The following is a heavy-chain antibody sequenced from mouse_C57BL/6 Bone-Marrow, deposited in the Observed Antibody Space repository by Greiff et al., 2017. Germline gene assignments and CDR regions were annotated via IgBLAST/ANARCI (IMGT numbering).Heavy chain of an antibody. Sequence: VQLQQSGAELVMPGASVKLSCKASGYTFTSYWMHWVKQRPGQGLEWNGEIDTYDSYPNYNQKIKGKSTLTVDKSSSTAYMQLSSLTSEDSAVYYCSREGAQAPYYFDYWGQGTTLTVSS. CDR3: SREGAQAPYYFDY. CDR1: GYTFTSYW. V-gene: IGHV1-69*01. J-gene: IGHJ2*01. D-gene: IGHD3-2*02. CDR2: IDTYDSYP.